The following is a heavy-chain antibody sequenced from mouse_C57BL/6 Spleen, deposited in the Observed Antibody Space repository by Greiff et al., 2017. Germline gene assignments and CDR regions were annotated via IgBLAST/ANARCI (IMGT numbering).Heavy chain of an antibody. CDR3: GREGVGRGGFAY. CDR1: GYAFTNYL. V-gene: IGHV1-54*01. J-gene: IGHJ3*01. D-gene: IGHD4-1*01. Sequence: QVQLQQSGAELVRPGTSVKVSCKASGYAFTNYLIEWVKQRPGQGLEWIGVINPGSGGTNYNEQFKGKATLTADKSSSTAYMQLSSLTSENSAVYFGGREGVGRGGFAYWGQGTLVTVSA. CDR2: INPGSGGT.